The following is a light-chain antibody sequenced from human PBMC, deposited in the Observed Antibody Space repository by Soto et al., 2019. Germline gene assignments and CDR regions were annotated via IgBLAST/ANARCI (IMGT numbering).Light chain of an antibody. CDR1: SSDVGGYNY. CDR3: SSYTSSSRVV. Sequence: QSALTQPASVSESPGQSITISCTGTSSDVGGYNYVSWYQQHPGKAPKLMIYEVSNRPSGVSNRFSGSKSGNTASLTISGLQAEDEADYYCSSYTSSSRVVFGGGTKLTVL. V-gene: IGLV2-14*01. CDR2: EVS. J-gene: IGLJ2*01.